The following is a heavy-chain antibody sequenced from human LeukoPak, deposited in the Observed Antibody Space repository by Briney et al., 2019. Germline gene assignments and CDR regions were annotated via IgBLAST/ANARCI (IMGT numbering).Heavy chain of an antibody. CDR1: GFTLSSYM. V-gene: IGHV3-23*01. Sequence: GGSLRLSCAASGFTLSSYMMSWVRQAPGQGLEWVSTITSDGSAFYADSVRGRFTISRDNSKNTLYLQMNSLRAEDTAVYYCARDRRYGGNSLYYSDYWGQGTLVTVSS. D-gene: IGHD4-23*01. J-gene: IGHJ4*02. CDR3: ARDRRYGGNSLYYSDY. CDR2: ITSDGSA.